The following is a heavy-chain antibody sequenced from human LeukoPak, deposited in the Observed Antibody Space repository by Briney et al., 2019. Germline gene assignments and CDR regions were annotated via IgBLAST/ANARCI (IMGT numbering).Heavy chain of an antibody. CDR1: GYTFTSYG. CDR2: ISAYNGNT. Sequence: GASVKVSCKASGYTFTSYGISWVRQAPGQGLEWMGWISAYNGNTNYAQKLQGRVTMTTDTSTSTAYMELSSLRSEDTAVYYCARVGYYDFWSDPNYYYYMDVWGKGTTVTVSS. J-gene: IGHJ6*03. CDR3: ARVGYYDFWSDPNYYYYMDV. D-gene: IGHD3-3*01. V-gene: IGHV1-18*01.